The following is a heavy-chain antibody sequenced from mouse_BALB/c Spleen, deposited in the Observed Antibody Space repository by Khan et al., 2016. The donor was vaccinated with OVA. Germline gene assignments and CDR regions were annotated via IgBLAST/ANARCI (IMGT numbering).Heavy chain of an antibody. CDR2: INPNNGGT. D-gene: IGHD1-1*01. Sequence: QMQLEESGAELVKPGASVKLSCKASGYTFTSFYMYWVKQRPGQGLEWIGEINPNNGGTNVNEKFKSKATLTEDKSSRTAYMELSSLTSEDSAVYYCTRGGYGSHFAYWGQGTLVTVSA. J-gene: IGHJ3*01. CDR3: TRGGYGSHFAY. CDR1: GYTFTSFY. V-gene: IGHV1-53*01.